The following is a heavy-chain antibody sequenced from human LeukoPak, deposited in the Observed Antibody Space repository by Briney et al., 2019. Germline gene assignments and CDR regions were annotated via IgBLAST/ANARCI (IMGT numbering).Heavy chain of an antibody. V-gene: IGHV3-48*01. CDR3: AKSDGFAY. J-gene: IGHJ4*02. CDR1: GFTFSTYS. Sequence: GGSLRLSCAASGFTFSTYSMSWVRQAPGKGLEWVSYISSSSSTIYYADSVKGRFTISRDNAKNSLSLQMNSLRAEDTAMYYCAKSDGFAYWGQGTLVTVSS. CDR2: ISSSSSTI. D-gene: IGHD5-24*01.